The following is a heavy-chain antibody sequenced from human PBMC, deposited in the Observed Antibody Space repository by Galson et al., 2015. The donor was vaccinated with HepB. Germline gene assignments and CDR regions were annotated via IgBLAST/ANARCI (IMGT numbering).Heavy chain of an antibody. V-gene: IGHV2-5*02. D-gene: IGHD3-16*01. CDR1: GFSLTTRGVG. CDR3: AHRRYYYGTWDWGDFGY. CDR2: VYWDDDN. J-gene: IGHJ4*02. Sequence: PALVKPTQTLALTCTFSGFSLTTRGVGVGWIRQPPGKALEWLAFVYWDDDNRYSPSLRSRLTVTKDTSNNRVVLIMTNVDPLDTATYFCAHRRYYYGTWDWGDFGYWGQGTLVTVSS.